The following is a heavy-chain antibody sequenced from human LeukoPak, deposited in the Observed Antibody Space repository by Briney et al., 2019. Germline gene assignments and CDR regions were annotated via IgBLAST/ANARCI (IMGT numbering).Heavy chain of an antibody. J-gene: IGHJ4*02. CDR2: THPGDSDT. CDR3: ARLPTGASQSY. V-gene: IGHV5-51*01. CDR1: GYSFSNYW. D-gene: IGHD7-27*01. Sequence: GESLKISCKGSGYSFSNYWIGWARQMPGKGLEWMGLTHPGDSDTKYSPSFQGQVTISADKSISTAYLQWSSLKASDTAMYYCARLPTGASQSYWGQGTLVTVSS.